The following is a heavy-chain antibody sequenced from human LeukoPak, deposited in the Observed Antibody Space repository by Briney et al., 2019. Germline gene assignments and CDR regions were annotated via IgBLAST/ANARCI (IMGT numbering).Heavy chain of an antibody. CDR2: IHPDSGGT. Sequence: GASVKVSCKTSGYTFTGYYLHWVRQAPAQRPEWMGRIHPDSGGTHYGQKFQGRAAVTRDTSITTVYMELSGLTSDDTAVYYCARVPGPYTTSRFDFWGQGTLVTVSS. J-gene: IGHJ4*02. CDR1: GYTFTGYY. V-gene: IGHV1-2*02. CDR3: ARVPGPYTTSRFDF. D-gene: IGHD2-2*02.